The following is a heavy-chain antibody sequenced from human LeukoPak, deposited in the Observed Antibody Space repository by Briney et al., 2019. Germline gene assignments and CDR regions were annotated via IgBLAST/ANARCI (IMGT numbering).Heavy chain of an antibody. CDR1: GGSISSYY. D-gene: IGHD3-10*01. CDR2: IYYSGST. J-gene: IGHJ4*02. Sequence: PSETLSLTCTVSGGSISSYYWSWIRQPPGKGLEWIGYIYYSGSTNYNSSLKSRVTISVDTSKNQFSLKLSSVTAADTAVYYCARGLPSEVRGVIHHFDYWGQGTLVTVSS. V-gene: IGHV4-59*01. CDR3: ARGLPSEVRGVIHHFDY.